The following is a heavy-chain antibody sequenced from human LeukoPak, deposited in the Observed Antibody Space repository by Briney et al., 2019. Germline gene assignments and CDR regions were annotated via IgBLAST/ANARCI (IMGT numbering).Heavy chain of an antibody. J-gene: IGHJ3*02. CDR2: ICSAGDR. Sequence: PGGSLRLSCAASGFTFSSYDMHWVRQATGKGLEWVSDICSAGDRYYPGAVKGRFTISRENCKNSLYLQMNSLRAGDTAVYYCARAGLGSAMVSAFDIWGQGTMVTVSS. V-gene: IGHV3-13*01. CDR1: GFTFSSYD. D-gene: IGHD5-18*01. CDR3: ARAGLGSAMVSAFDI.